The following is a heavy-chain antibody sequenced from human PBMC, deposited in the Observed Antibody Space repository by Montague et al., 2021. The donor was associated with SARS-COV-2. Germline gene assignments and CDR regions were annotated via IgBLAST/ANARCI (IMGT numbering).Heavy chain of an antibody. CDR2: VHYTGST. CDR3: ARAQNTCFIANCVNYFDV. Sequence: SETLSLTCEVSGGCMSGYYGTGIQQSPGKGLQGIGYVHYTGSTKYNPSLKTRVSLSLDTPKNHFSLHLSSVTAADTAIYFCARAQNTCFIANCVNYFDVWGLGALVTVSS. CDR1: GGCMSGYY. V-gene: IGHV4-59*01. J-gene: IGHJ4*02. D-gene: IGHD1-1*01.